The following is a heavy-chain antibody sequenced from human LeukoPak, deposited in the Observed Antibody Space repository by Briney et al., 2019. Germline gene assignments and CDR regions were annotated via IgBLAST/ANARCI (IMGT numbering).Heavy chain of an antibody. D-gene: IGHD6-19*01. Sequence: ASVKVSCKASGYTFTSYGISWVRQAPGQGLEWMGWISAHNGNTNYAQKLQGRVTMTTDTSTSTVYMELRSLRSDDTAVYYCARVYQGIAVASRYWGQGTLVTVSS. CDR3: ARVYQGIAVASRY. V-gene: IGHV1-18*01. CDR2: ISAHNGNT. J-gene: IGHJ4*02. CDR1: GYTFTSYG.